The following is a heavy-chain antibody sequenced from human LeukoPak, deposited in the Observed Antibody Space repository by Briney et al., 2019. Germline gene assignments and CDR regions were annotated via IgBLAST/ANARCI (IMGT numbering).Heavy chain of an antibody. Sequence: SETLSLTCTVSGGSISSYYWSWIRQPAGKGLEWIGRIYTSGSTNYNPSLKSRVTMSVDTPKNQFSLNLSSVTAADTAVYYCARSNKRGLFDYWGQGTLVTVSS. V-gene: IGHV4-4*07. CDR2: IYTSGST. J-gene: IGHJ4*02. D-gene: IGHD3-10*01. CDR3: ARSNKRGLFDY. CDR1: GGSISSYY.